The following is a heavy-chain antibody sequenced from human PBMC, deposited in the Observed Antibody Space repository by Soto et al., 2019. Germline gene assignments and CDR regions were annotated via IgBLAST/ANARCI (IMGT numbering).Heavy chain of an antibody. Sequence: ETLSPTCTVSGGSIISSSYYWGWILQPPGKGLEWIGSIYYSGSTYYNPSLKSRVTISVDTSKNQFSLKLSSVTAADTAVYYCARHWAIFGVVTHYYYYYGMDVWGQGTTVTV. D-gene: IGHD3-3*01. V-gene: IGHV4-39*01. CDR2: IYYSGST. J-gene: IGHJ6*02. CDR3: ARHWAIFGVVTHYYYYYGMDV. CDR1: GGSIISSSYY.